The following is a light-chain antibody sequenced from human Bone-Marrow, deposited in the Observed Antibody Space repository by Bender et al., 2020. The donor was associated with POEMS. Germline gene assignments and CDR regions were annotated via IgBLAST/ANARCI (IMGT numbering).Light chain of an antibody. V-gene: IGLV4-60*03. CDR1: SGHSSYI. J-gene: IGLJ3*02. CDR3: ETWDSKTWV. CDR2: LEVSGDY. Sequence: QPVLTQSSSASASLGSSVKLTCTLSSGHSSYIVAWHQHQPGKAPRYLMKLEVSGDYNKGSGVPDRFSGSSSGADRYLTISNLQSEDEADYYCETWDSKTWVFGGGTKLTVL.